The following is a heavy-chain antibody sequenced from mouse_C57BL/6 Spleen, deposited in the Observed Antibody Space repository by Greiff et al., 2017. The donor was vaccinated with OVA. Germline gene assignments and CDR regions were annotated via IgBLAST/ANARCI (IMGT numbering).Heavy chain of an antibody. D-gene: IGHD1-1*01. CDR2: ISDGGSYT. Sequence: EVQLVESGGGLVKPGGSLKLSCAASGFTFSSYAMSWVRQTPEKRLEWVATISDGGSYTYYPDNVKGRFTISRDNAKNNLYLQMSHLKSEDTAMYYCARGSTTGYFDVWGTGTTVTVSS. CDR3: ARGSTTGYFDV. J-gene: IGHJ1*03. V-gene: IGHV5-4*01. CDR1: GFTFSSYA.